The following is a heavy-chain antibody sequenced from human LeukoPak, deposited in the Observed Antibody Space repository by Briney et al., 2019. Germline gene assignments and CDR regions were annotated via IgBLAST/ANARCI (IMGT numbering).Heavy chain of an antibody. CDR3: ARGMLNIF. D-gene: IGHD2/OR15-2a*01. V-gene: IGHV3-48*03. CDR1: GFAFSTYE. Sequence: GGSLRLSCAASGFAFSTYEMNWVRQAPGKGLEWISYINRSGSITNYAGSVKGRFTISRDDDRNSLSLEMSGLRVEDSAVYFCARGMLNIFWGQGTRVAVSS. CDR2: INRSGSIT. J-gene: IGHJ4*02.